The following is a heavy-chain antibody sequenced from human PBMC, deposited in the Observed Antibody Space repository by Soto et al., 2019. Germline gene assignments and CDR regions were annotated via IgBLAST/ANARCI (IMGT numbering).Heavy chain of an antibody. CDR3: ARGTRVFCL. V-gene: IGHV1-8*01. Sequence: QVQLLQSGAEVKEPEASVKVSCRASGYTLSSNDLTSVRQATGQGLEWMGWMNPQSGNTGYAQKFQRRVTRTRNISIGTGYRKLRGLTYEDTAVYYWARGTRVFCLWGLGRTVTVS. CDR2: MNPQSGNT. CDR1: GYTLSSND. D-gene: IGHD3-3*01. J-gene: IGHJ3*01.